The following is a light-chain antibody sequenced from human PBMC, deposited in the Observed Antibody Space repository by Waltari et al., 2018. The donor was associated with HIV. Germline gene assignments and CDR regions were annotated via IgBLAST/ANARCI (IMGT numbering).Light chain of an antibody. Sequence: EIVMTQTPATVSVSPGDRATLSCRASQSVRTYLACYQQKPGQVPRLLIYGASTRATGVPARFSATGSGTDFTLTISSLQPEDFAVYYCQQYDIWPPWTFGQGTKVEIK. CDR3: QQYDIWPPWT. J-gene: IGKJ1*01. CDR1: QSVRTY. CDR2: GAS. V-gene: IGKV3-15*01.